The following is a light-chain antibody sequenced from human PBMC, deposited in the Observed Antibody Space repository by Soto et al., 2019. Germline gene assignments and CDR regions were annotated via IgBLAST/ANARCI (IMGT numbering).Light chain of an antibody. CDR3: SSYTSSSPYV. Sequence: QSVLTQPASVSGSPGQSIIISCTGTSSDVGGYNYVSWYQQHPGKAPKLMIYEVSNRPSGVSNRFPGSKSGNTASLTISGLQAEDEADYYCSSYTSSSPYVFGTGTKVTVL. CDR2: EVS. V-gene: IGLV2-14*01. CDR1: SSDVGGYNY. J-gene: IGLJ1*01.